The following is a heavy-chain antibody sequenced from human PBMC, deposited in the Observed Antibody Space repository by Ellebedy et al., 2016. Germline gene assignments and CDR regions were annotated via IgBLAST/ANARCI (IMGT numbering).Heavy chain of an antibody. Sequence: SETLSLXXDVSGVSISSNNWWSWVRQPPGKGLEWIGEMHHSGNTDYNPSLKSRLTISVDRSKNQFSLNLSSVTAADTAVYYCARRTTTYLYTSGLYFNLWGRGTLVTVSS. J-gene: IGHJ2*01. CDR3: ARRTTTYLYTSGLYFNL. D-gene: IGHD6-19*01. CDR1: GVSISSNNW. CDR2: MHHSGNT. V-gene: IGHV4-4*02.